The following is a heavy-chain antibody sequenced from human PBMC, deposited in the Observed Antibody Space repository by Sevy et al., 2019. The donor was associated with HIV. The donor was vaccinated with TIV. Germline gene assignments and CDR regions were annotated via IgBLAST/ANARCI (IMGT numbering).Heavy chain of an antibody. CDR1: GGSINSYW. V-gene: IGHV4-59*01. D-gene: IGHD5-12*01. CDR2: RIGYSGST. CDR3: ARDLRAYSGYGTDYYYYYMDV. J-gene: IGHJ6*03. Sequence: SETLSLICTVSGGSINSYWWSWVRQPPGKGLEWVGQRIGYSGSTDYNPSLKSRVSISADTSDNELYLELRSVTAEDTAVYFCARDLRAYSGYGTDYYYYYMDVWGKGTTVTVSS.